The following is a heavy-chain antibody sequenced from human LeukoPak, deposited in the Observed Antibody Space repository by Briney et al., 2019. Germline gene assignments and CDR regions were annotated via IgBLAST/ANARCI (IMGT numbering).Heavy chain of an antibody. Sequence: GGSLRLSCAASGFTFSSYGMHWVRQAPGKGLEWVAVISNDGSNKYYGDSVKGRFTISRDNSKNTLYLQMNSLRAEDTAVYYCAKYHYGSGREDYYGVDVWGHGTTVTVSS. CDR1: GFTFSSYG. J-gene: IGHJ6*02. V-gene: IGHV3-30*18. CDR3: AKYHYGSGREDYYGVDV. D-gene: IGHD3-10*01. CDR2: ISNDGSNK.